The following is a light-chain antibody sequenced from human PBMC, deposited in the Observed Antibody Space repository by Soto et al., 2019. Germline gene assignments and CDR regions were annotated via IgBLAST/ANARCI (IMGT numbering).Light chain of an antibody. CDR2: WAS. V-gene: IGKV4-1*01. Sequence: DIVMTQSPESLAVSLGESATINCKSSQSVLSSSNNKNDLAWYQQKPGQPPKLLIYWASTRESGVPDRFSGRGSGTDFTHTISSLQAEDVAVYYCQQYYSPLWTFXQRPKVEIK. J-gene: IGKJ1*01. CDR1: QSVLSSSNNKND. CDR3: QQYYSPLWT.